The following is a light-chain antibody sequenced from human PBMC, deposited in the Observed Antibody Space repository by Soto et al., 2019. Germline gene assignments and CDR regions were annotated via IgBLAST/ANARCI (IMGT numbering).Light chain of an antibody. J-gene: IGKJ1*01. CDR1: QSVSSSS. CDR3: QQYDNWPT. Sequence: EIVLTQSPGTLSLSPGERATLSCRASQSVSSSSLAWYQQKPGQAPRLLIYAASYRATGIPDRFSGSGSGTEFTLTISSLQSEDFAVDDCQQYDNWPTFGQGTKVDIK. CDR2: AAS. V-gene: IGKV3-20*01.